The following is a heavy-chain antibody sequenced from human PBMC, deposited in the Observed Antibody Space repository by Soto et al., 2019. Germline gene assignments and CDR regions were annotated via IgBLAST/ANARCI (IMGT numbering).Heavy chain of an antibody. CDR1: GGSFSGYY. Sequence: SETLCLTCAFYGGSFSGYYWSWIRQPPGRGLEWIGEINHSGSTNYNPSLKSRVTISVDTSKNQFSLKLSSVTAADTAVYYCARAGGYCSGGSCYYYFDYWGKGTPVTVS. D-gene: IGHD2-15*01. CDR2: INHSGST. J-gene: IGHJ4*02. CDR3: ARAGGYCSGGSCYYYFDY. V-gene: IGHV4-34*01.